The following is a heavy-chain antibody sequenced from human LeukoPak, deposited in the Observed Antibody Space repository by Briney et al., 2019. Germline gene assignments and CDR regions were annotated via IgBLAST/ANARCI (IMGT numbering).Heavy chain of an antibody. Sequence: GGSLRLSCAASGFTFSSYWMSWVRQAPGKGLEWVANIKQDGSEKYYVDSVKGRFTTSRDNAKNSLSLQLNSLRVEDTAVYYCARGHYDVLAASYKWTPDYWGQGTLVTVSS. D-gene: IGHD3-9*01. V-gene: IGHV3-7*01. CDR3: ARGHYDVLAASYKWTPDY. J-gene: IGHJ4*02. CDR2: IKQDGSEK. CDR1: GFTFSSYW.